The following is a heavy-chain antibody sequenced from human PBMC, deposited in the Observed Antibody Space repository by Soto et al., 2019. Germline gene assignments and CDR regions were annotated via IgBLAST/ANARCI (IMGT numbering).Heavy chain of an antibody. J-gene: IGHJ4*02. D-gene: IGHD3-22*01. Sequence: ASVKVSCKASGYTFTSYDINWVRQATGQGLEWMGWMNPNSGNTGYAQKFQGRVTMTRSTSISTAYMELSSLRSEDTAVYYCARGWKLYYYDSSGSHQSDYWGQGTLVTVSS. CDR3: ARGWKLYYYDSSGSHQSDY. CDR1: GYTFTSYD. CDR2: MNPNSGNT. V-gene: IGHV1-8*01.